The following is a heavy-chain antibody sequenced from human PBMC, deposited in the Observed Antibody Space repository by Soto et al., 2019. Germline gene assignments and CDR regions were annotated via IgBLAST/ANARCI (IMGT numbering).Heavy chain of an antibody. CDR2: VYYNGST. J-gene: IGHJ4*02. CDR1: GGSISSYY. CDR3: ARYYCTSTTSYFFDY. D-gene: IGHD2-2*01. Sequence: SETLSLTCTVSGGSISSYYWSWIRQPPGKGLEWIGYVYYNGSTNYNPSLKSRVTISVDTSRHQFSLRLSSVTAADTAVYFCARYYCTSTTSYFFDYWGQGTMVTVS. V-gene: IGHV4-59*01.